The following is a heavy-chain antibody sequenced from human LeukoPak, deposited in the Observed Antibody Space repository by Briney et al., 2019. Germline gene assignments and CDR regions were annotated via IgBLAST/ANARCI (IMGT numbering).Heavy chain of an antibody. CDR2: VYTSGST. Sequence: PSETLSLTCTVSGGSISSYYWSWIRQPAGKGLEWIGRVYTSGSTNYNPSLKSRVTMSVDTSKNQFSLKLSSVTAADTAVYYCARDMGLIYSSRGAFDIWGQRTMVTVSS. V-gene: IGHV4-4*07. J-gene: IGHJ3*02. CDR1: GGSISSYY. CDR3: ARDMGLIYSSRGAFDI. D-gene: IGHD6-13*01.